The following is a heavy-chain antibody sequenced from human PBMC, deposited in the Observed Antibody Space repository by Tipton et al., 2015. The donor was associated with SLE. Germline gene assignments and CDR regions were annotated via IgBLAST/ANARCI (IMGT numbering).Heavy chain of an antibody. J-gene: IGHJ5*02. Sequence: TLSLTCIVSGGSISSYYWSWIRQPPGKGLEWIGFITYSGNTNYNPSLKSRVTISLDTSQNQFSLKLSSVTAADTAVYCCARTPQYFDWLLSRWFEPWGQGSLVTVSS. V-gene: IGHV4-59*01. CDR3: ARTPQYFDWLLSRWFEP. CDR2: ITYSGNT. CDR1: GGSISSYY. D-gene: IGHD3-9*01.